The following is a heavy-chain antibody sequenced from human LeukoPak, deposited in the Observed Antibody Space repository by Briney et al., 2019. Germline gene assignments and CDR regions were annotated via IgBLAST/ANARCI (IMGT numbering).Heavy chain of an antibody. CDR3: AARYYYDSSGRFDY. J-gene: IGHJ4*02. V-gene: IGHV1-18*01. CDR1: GYTFTSYG. D-gene: IGHD3-22*01. CDR2: ISAYNGNT. Sequence: ASVTVSCKASGYTFTSYGISWVRQAPGQGLEWMGWISAYNGNTNYAQKLQGRVTMTRDTSISTAYMELSRLRSDDTAVYYCAARYYYDSSGRFDYWGQGTLVTVSS.